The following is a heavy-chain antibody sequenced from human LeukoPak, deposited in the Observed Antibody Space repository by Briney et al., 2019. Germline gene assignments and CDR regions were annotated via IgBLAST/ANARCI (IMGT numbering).Heavy chain of an antibody. V-gene: IGHV1-69*04. CDR3: ARSTFYDYGGNYYGMDV. CDR2: IIPILGIA. D-gene: IGHD4-17*01. Sequence: SVKVSCKAFGGTFSSYAISWVRQAPGQGLEWMGRIIPILGIANYAQKFQGRVTITADKSTSTAYMELSSLRSEDTAVYYCARSTFYDYGGNYYGMDVWGQGTTVTVSS. CDR1: GGTFSSYA. J-gene: IGHJ6*02.